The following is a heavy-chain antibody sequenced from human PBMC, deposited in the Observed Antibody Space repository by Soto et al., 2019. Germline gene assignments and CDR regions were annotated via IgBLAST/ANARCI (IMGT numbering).Heavy chain of an antibody. Sequence: ASVKVSCKASGYTFTSYAISWVRQAPGQRLEWMGWINAGNGNTKYSQKFQGRVTITRDTSASTAYMELSSLRSEDTAVYYCARASGWYVSDYWGQGTLVTVSS. V-gene: IGHV1-3*01. J-gene: IGHJ4*02. CDR1: GYTFTSYA. CDR2: INAGNGNT. CDR3: ARASGWYVSDY. D-gene: IGHD6-19*01.